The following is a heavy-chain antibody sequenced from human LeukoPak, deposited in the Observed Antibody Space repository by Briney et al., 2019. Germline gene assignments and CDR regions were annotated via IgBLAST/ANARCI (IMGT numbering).Heavy chain of an antibody. CDR3: SRGGNHDLDY. CDR1: GFTFSRYW. Sequence: GGSLRLSCAASGFTFSRYWMSWVRQAPGKGLECVANIKEDGSEKYYVDSVKGRFTISRDNAMNSLYLQMNSLRVEDTAIYYCSRGGNHDLDYWGQGTLVTVSS. V-gene: IGHV3-7*01. CDR2: IKEDGSEK. D-gene: IGHD1-26*01. J-gene: IGHJ4*02.